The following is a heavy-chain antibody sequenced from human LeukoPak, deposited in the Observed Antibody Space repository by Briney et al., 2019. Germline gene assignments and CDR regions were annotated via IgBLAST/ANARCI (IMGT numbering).Heavy chain of an antibody. CDR2: ISSSSIYI. CDR3: ASCGGDCYTNPFDY. D-gene: IGHD2-21*02. CDR1: GFTFSNYS. Sequence: GGSLRLSCAASGFTFSNYSMNWVRQAPGKGLEWVSSISSSSIYIYYADSLKGRFTISRDNAKNSLSLQMNSLRAEDTAVYYCASCGGDCYTNPFDYWGQGTLVTVSS. V-gene: IGHV3-21*01. J-gene: IGHJ4*02.